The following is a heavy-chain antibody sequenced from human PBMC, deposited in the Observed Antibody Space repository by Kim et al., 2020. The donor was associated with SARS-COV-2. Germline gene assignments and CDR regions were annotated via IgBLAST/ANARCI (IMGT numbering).Heavy chain of an antibody. V-gene: IGHV3-15*01. CDR3: TTSYLRVPAYYYDSSGYYCLDY. CDR1: GFTFSNAW. CDR2: IKSKTDGGTT. D-gene: IGHD3-22*01. J-gene: IGHJ4*02. Sequence: GGSLRLSCAASGFTFSNAWMSWVRQAPGKGLEWVGRIKSKTDGGTTDYAAPVKGRFTISRDDSKNTLYLQMNSLKTEDTAVYYCTTSYLRVPAYYYDSSGYYCLDYWGQGTLVTVSS.